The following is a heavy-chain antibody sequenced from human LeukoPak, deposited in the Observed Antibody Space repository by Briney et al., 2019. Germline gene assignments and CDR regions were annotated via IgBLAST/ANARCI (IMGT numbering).Heavy chain of an antibody. J-gene: IGHJ4*02. CDR3: ARDSADIVGATTDFDY. V-gene: IGHV1-2*02. CDR2: INPNSGGT. Sequence: ASVKVSCKASGYTFTGYYMHWVRQAPGQGLEWMGWINPNSGGTNYAQKFQGRVTMTRDTSISTAYMELSRLRSDDTAVYYCARDSADIVGATTDFDYWGQGTLVTVSS. D-gene: IGHD1-26*01. CDR1: GYTFTGYY.